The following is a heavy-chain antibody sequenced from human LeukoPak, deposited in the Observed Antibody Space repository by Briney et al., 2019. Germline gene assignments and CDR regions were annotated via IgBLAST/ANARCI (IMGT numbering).Heavy chain of an antibody. CDR2: ISDSSKTI. D-gene: IGHD6-6*01. J-gene: IGHJ4*02. CDR3: ARADSNIAARRIGFDY. V-gene: IGHV3-48*01. Sequence: PGGSLRLSCEASGFTFGGYSMNWLRQTPGKGLEWVSYISDSSKTIYYADSVKGRFTISRDNDKNSLYLQINSLRAGDTALYYCARADSNIAARRIGFDYWGQGTLVTVSS. CDR1: GFTFGGYS.